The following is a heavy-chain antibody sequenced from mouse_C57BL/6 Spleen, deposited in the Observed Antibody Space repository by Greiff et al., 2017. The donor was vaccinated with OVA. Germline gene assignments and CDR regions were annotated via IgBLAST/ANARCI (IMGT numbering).Heavy chain of an antibody. CDR1: GYTFTSYW. D-gene: IGHD2-5*01. CDR2: IDPSDSNT. J-gene: IGHJ4*01. V-gene: IGHV1-50*01. Sequence: QVQLQQPGAELVKPGASVKLSCKASGYTFTSYWMQWVKQRPGQGLEWIGEIDPSDSNTNYNQKFKGKATLTADTSSSTAYMQLSSLTSEDSAVYYCAIYYSNPYYYAMDYWGQGTSVTVSA. CDR3: AIYYSNPYYYAMDY.